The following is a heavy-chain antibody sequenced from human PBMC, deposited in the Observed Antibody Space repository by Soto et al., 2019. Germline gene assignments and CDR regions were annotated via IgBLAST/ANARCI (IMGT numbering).Heavy chain of an antibody. CDR2: ISGSGGST. J-gene: IGHJ6*02. V-gene: IGHV3-23*01. Sequence: RLSCAAAGFTFSSYAMSWVRQAPGKGLEWVSAISGSGGSTYYADSVKGRFTISRDNSKNTLYLQMNSLRAEDTAVYYCAKSAEGRVATTHSYYYYYGIDVWGQGTTVTVYS. D-gene: IGHD5-12*01. CDR1: GFTFSSYA. CDR3: AKSAEGRVATTHSYYYYYGIDV.